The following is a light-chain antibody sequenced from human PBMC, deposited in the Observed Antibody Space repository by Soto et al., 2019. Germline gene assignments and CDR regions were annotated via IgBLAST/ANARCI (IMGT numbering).Light chain of an antibody. CDR3: SSYVGSNNFPYV. CDR1: SSDVGGYNY. CDR2: EVD. Sequence: QSVLTQPPSASGSPGQSVTISCTGTSSDVGGYNYVSWYQHHPGKAPKLIIYEVDERPSGVPDRFSGSKSGNTASLTVSGLQAEDEADYYSSSYVGSNNFPYVFGTGTKVTVL. J-gene: IGLJ1*01. V-gene: IGLV2-8*01.